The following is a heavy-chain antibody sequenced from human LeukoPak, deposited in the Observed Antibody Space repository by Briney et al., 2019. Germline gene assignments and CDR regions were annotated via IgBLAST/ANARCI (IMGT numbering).Heavy chain of an antibody. Sequence: GGSLRLSCAASGFTFSSYDMHWVRQATGKGLEWVSAIGTAGDTYYPGSVKGRFTISRENAKNSLYLQMNSLRAGDTAVYYCARGASVPAAFVYWGQGTLVTVSS. CDR3: ARGASVPAAFVY. CDR1: GFTFSSYD. V-gene: IGHV3-13*04. CDR2: IGTAGDT. J-gene: IGHJ4*02. D-gene: IGHD2-2*01.